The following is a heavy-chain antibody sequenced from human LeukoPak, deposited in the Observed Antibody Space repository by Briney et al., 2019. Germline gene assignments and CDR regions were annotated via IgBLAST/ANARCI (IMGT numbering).Heavy chain of an antibody. V-gene: IGHV4-34*01. CDR2: INHSGST. CDR1: GGSFSSYY. Sequence: SETLSLTCAVYGGSFSSYYWSWIRQPPGKGLEWIGEINHSGSTNYNPSLKSRVTISVDTSKNQFSLKLSSMTAADTAVYYCARGTGIYYGSGSYYNSYYFDYWGQGTLVTVSS. D-gene: IGHD3-10*01. CDR3: ARGTGIYYGSGSYYNSYYFDY. J-gene: IGHJ4*02.